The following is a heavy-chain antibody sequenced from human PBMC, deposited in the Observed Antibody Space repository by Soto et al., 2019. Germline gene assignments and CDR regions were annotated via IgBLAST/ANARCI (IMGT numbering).Heavy chain of an antibody. CDR2: IFSGGDT. V-gene: IGHV3-66*01. Sequence: EVQLVESGGGLVQPGGSLRLSCAASGLTVSNNYVSWVRQAPGKGLEWLSLIFSGGDTYYADSVKARFTISRDNSKKTVYLQLNSLRAEDTAVYYCATTYYYYIDVWGKGTTVTVSS. J-gene: IGHJ6*03. CDR1: GLTVSNNY. CDR3: ATTYYYYIDV.